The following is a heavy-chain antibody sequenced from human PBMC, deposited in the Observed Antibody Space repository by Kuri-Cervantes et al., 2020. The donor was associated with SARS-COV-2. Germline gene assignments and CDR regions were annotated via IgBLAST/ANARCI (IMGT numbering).Heavy chain of an antibody. CDR2: ISSSSSYI. D-gene: IGHD1/OR15-1a*01. CDR1: GFTFSSYA. V-gene: IGHV3-21*01. J-gene: IGHJ1*01. CDR3: ARGNKYLQH. Sequence: LSLTCAASGFTFSSYAMSWVRQAPGKGLEWVSSISSSSSYIYYADSVKGRFTISRDNAKNSLYLQMNSLRAEDTAVYYCARGNKYLQHWGQGTLVTVSS.